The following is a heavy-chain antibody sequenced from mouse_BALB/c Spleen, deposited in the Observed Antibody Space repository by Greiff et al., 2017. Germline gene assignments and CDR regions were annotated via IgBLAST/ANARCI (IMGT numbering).Heavy chain of an antibody. V-gene: IGHV6-6*02. CDR2: IRLKSDNYAT. Sequence: EVKLEESGGGLVQPGGSMKLSCVASGFTFSSYWMSWVRQSPEKGLEWVAEIRLKSDNYATHYAESVKGKFTISRDDSKSRLYLQMNSLRAEDTGIYYCTRGAYYRYDGAMDYWGQGTSVTVSS. CDR1: GFTFSSYW. D-gene: IGHD2-14*01. CDR3: TRGAYYRYDGAMDY. J-gene: IGHJ4*01.